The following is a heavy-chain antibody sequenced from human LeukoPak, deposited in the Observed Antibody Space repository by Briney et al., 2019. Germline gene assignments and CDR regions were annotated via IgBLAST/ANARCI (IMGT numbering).Heavy chain of an antibody. V-gene: IGHV4-59*08. CDR1: GGSINSYY. CDR2: IYYSGST. CDR3: AGHSQVGFGELFLDY. J-gene: IGHJ4*02. D-gene: IGHD3-10*01. Sequence: SETLSHTCTVSGGSINSYYWSWIREPPGKGLEWIGYIYYSGSTNYNPSLKSRVTISVDTSKNQFSLKLSSVTAADTAVYYCAGHSQVGFGELFLDYWGQGTLVTVSS.